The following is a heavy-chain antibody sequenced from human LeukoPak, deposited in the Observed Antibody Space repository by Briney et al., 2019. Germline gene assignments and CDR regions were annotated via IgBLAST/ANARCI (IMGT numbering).Heavy chain of an antibody. Sequence: GASVKVSCKASGYTFTGYYMHWVRQAPGQGLEWMGWINPNSGGTNYAQKFQGWVTMTRDTSISTAYMELSRLRSDDTAVYYCARAFPLSGSYYFDYWGQGTLVTVSS. CDR1: GYTFTGYY. J-gene: IGHJ4*02. V-gene: IGHV1-2*04. D-gene: IGHD1-26*01. CDR2: INPNSGGT. CDR3: ARAFPLSGSYYFDY.